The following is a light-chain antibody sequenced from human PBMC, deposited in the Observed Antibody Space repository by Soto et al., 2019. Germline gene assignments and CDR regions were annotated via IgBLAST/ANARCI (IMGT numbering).Light chain of an antibody. CDR1: SSDVGAYNC. Sequence: QSALTQPASVSGSPGQSIAISCTGTSSDVGAYNCVSWYQQHPGKAPKLMIYDVSNRPSGVSNRFSGSKSGNTASLTISGLQAEDEADYYCRSYTSSGKYVFGTGTKVTVL. J-gene: IGLJ1*01. V-gene: IGLV2-14*01. CDR2: DVS. CDR3: RSYTSSGKYV.